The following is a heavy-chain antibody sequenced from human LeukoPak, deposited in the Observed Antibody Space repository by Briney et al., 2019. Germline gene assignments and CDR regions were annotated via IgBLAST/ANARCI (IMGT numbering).Heavy chain of an antibody. D-gene: IGHD4-23*01. CDR1: GFTFSSYS. CDR3: ARTTVVTYGMDV. Sequence: GGSLRLSCAASGFTFSSYSMNWVRHAPGKGLEWVSSISSSSSYIYYADSVKGRFTISRDNAKNSLYLQMNSLRAEDTAVYYCARTTVVTYGMDVWGQGTTVTVSS. J-gene: IGHJ6*02. CDR2: ISSSSSYI. V-gene: IGHV3-21*01.